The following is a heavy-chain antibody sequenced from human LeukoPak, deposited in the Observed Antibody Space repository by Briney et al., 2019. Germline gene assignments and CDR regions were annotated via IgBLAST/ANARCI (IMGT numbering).Heavy chain of an antibody. CDR3: ARGYSSSWSDA. Sequence: SSETLSLTCTVSGGSISSYYWSWIRQPPGKGLEWIGYIYYSGSTNYNPSLKSRVTISVDTSKNQFSLKLSSVTAADTAVYYCARGYSSSWSDAWGQGTLSPSPQ. D-gene: IGHD6-13*01. CDR2: IYYSGST. CDR1: GGSISSYY. J-gene: IGHJ5*02. V-gene: IGHV4-59*01.